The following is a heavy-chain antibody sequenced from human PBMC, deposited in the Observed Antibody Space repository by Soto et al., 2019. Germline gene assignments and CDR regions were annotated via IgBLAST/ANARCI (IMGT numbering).Heavy chain of an antibody. CDR3: ARSLTEGYCTITGCYTRPLYGMDV. CDR2: INPNSGGT. D-gene: IGHD2-2*02. Sequence: ASVKVSCKASGYTCSVYYIHGLLQSPLRWLDWMGCINPNSGGTNYAQKFQGRVTVTRDTPTSTAYMELSRLTSDDTAVYYCARSLTEGYCTITGCYTRPLYGMDVWGQGTTVTVSS. CDR1: GYTCSVYY. V-gene: IGHV1-2*02. J-gene: IGHJ6*02.